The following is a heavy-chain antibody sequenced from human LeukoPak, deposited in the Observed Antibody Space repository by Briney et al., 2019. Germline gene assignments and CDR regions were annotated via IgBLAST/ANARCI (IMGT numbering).Heavy chain of an antibody. Sequence: GGSLRLSCAASEFTFSSYAMHWVRQAPGKGLEWVAVISYDGSNKYYADSVKGRFTISRDNAKNTLYLQMNSLRAEDTAVYYCARSGYNGYEIGDCWGQGALVTVSS. CDR3: ARSGYNGYEIGDC. V-gene: IGHV3-30*04. CDR2: ISYDGSNK. CDR1: EFTFSSYA. J-gene: IGHJ4*02. D-gene: IGHD5-12*01.